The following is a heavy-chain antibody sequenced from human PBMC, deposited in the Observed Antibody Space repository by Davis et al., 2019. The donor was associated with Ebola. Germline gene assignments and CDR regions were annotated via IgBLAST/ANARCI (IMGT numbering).Heavy chain of an antibody. D-gene: IGHD4-11*01. CDR1: GFTFSSYS. CDR2: ISSSSSTI. V-gene: IGHV3-48*01. CDR3: AKLNTVITWPVVGY. J-gene: IGHJ4*02. Sequence: GGSLRPSCPALGFTFSSYSMNWVRQAPGKGLEWVSYISSSSSTIYYADSVKGRFTISRDNSKNTLYLQMNSLRAEDTAVYYCAKLNTVITWPVVGYWGQGTLVTVSS.